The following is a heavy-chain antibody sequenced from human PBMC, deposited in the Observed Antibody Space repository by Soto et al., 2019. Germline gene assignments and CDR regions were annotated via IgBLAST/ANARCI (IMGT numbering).Heavy chain of an antibody. Sequence: GGSLRLSCAASGSTFSTYAMEWVRQAPGKGLDWVALISYDGNNKYYADSVRGRFTISRDNSKNTLYLQMNTLRPEDTALYFCARPVEPFYYYGMDVWGQGTTVTVSS. CDR3: ARPVEPFYYYGMDV. J-gene: IGHJ6*02. CDR2: ISYDGNNK. V-gene: IGHV3-30-3*01. CDR1: GSTFSTYA.